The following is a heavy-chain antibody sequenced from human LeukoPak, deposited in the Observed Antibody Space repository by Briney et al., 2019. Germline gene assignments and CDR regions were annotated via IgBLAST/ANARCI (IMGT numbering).Heavy chain of an antibody. D-gene: IGHD2-2*03. V-gene: IGHV3-30*04. CDR3: ARPHEVWIMLDCFDY. Sequence: GRSLRLSRAASGFTFSNYAMHWVRQAPGKGLEWVAVISYDGSNENYADSVKGRFTISRDNSKNTLYLQMNSLRAEDTAVYYCARPHEVWIMLDCFDYWGQGTLVTVSS. CDR1: GFTFSNYA. CDR2: ISYDGSNE. J-gene: IGHJ4*02.